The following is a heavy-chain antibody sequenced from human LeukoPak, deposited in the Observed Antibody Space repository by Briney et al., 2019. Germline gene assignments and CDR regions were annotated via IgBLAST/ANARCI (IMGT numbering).Heavy chain of an antibody. CDR2: INPNSGGT. CDR3: ARAPPYSSSWWVDY. Sequence: ASVTVSCKASGYTFTGYYMHWVRQAPGQGLEWMGWINPNSGGTNYAQKFQGRVTMTRDTSISTAYMELSRLRSDDTAVYYCARAPPYSSSWWVDYWGQGTLVTVSS. CDR1: GYTFTGYY. V-gene: IGHV1-2*02. J-gene: IGHJ4*02. D-gene: IGHD6-13*01.